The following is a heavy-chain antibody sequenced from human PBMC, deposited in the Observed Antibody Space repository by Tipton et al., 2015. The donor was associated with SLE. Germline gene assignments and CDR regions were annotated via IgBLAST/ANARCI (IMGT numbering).Heavy chain of an antibody. D-gene: IGHD2-15*01. V-gene: IGHV4-34*01. CDR3: ARGTDIVVVNY. CDR1: GGSFSGYY. CDR2: INHSGST. J-gene: IGHJ4*02. Sequence: TLSLTCAVYGGSFSGYYWSWIRQPPGKGLEWIGEINHSGSTNYNPSLKSRVTISVDTSKNQFSLKLSSVTAADTAVYYCARGTDIVVVNYWGQGPLVTVSS.